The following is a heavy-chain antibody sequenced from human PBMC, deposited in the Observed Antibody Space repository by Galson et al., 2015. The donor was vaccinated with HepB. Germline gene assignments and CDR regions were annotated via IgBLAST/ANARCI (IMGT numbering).Heavy chain of an antibody. J-gene: IGHJ6*02. V-gene: IGHV1-3*01. D-gene: IGHD6-13*01. CDR2: INAGKGNT. Sequence: SVKVSCKASGYSFTGYAMHWVRQAPGQRLEWMGWINAGKGNTKYSQKFQGRVTITRDTSASTAYMELSSLRSEDTAVYYCARDEPQEQQLVLVYYGMDVWGQGTTVTVSS. CDR1: GYSFTGYA. CDR3: ARDEPQEQQLVLVYYGMDV.